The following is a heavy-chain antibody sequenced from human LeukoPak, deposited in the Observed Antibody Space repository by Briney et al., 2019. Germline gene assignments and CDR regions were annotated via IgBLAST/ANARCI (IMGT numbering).Heavy chain of an antibody. J-gene: IGHJ4*02. CDR3: ARDSSLGYSYAID. CDR2: INPSGGST. D-gene: IGHD5-18*01. Sequence: ASVKVSCKASGYTFTSYYMHWVRPAPGQGLEWMGIINPSGGSTSYAQKFQGRVTMTRDTSTSTVYMELSSLRSEDTAVYYCARDSSLGYSYAIDWGQGTLVTVSS. CDR1: GYTFTSYY. V-gene: IGHV1-46*01.